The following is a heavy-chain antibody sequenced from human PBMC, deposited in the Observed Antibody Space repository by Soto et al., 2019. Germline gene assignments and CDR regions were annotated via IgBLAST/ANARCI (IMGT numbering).Heavy chain of an antibody. CDR2: IYYSGST. D-gene: IGHD3-10*01. Sequence: SETLSLTCTVSGGSISSGGYYWSWIRQHPGKGLEWIGYIYYSGSTYYNPSLKSRVTISVDTSKNQFSLKLSSVTAADTAVYYCARDRIYGSGSYIDYWGQGTLVTVSS. J-gene: IGHJ4*02. V-gene: IGHV4-31*03. CDR3: ARDRIYGSGSYIDY. CDR1: GGSISSGGYY.